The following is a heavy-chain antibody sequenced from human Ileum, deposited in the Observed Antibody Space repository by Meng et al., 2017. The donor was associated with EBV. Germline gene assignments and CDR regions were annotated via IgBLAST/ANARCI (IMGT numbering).Heavy chain of an antibody. CDR3: ATGSESLEY. V-gene: IGHV3-43*01. CDR2: ISWGGDDT. CDR1: GFTFEDYT. D-gene: IGHD3-10*01. Sequence: EVQLVESGGTVVQRGGSLRLSCAASGFTFEDYTMHWVRQAPGKSLEWVSLISWGGDDTYYADSVKGRFTISRDNSKDSLYLQLTGLRSEDTALYYCATGSESLEYWGQGTMVTVSA. J-gene: IGHJ4*02.